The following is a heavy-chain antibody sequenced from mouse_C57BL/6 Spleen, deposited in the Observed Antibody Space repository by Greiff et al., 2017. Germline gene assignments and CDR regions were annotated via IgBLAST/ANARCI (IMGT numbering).Heavy chain of an antibody. V-gene: IGHV3-6*01. J-gene: IGHJ3*01. CDR1: GYSFTSCYY. Sequence: EVKLMESGPGLVKPSQSLSLTCSVTGYSFTSCYYWNWIRQFPGNKLEWMGYISYDGSNNYNPSLKNRISITRDTSKNQFFLKLNSVTTEDTATYYCARVEYGTFAYWGQGTLVTVSA. CDR2: ISYDGSN. D-gene: IGHD2-10*02. CDR3: ARVEYGTFAY.